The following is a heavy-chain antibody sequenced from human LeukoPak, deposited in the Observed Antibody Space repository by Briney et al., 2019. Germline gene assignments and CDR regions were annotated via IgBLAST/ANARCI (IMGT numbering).Heavy chain of an antibody. CDR1: GFTFNNYG. D-gene: IGHD3-10*01. J-gene: IGHJ4*02. CDR2: ISYDGSNQ. CDR3: AKDHRLYLR. Sequence: GGSLRLSCAASGFTFNNYGMHWVRQAPGKGLEWVAVISYDGSNQYYADSAKGRFTISRDNSKNTLYLQMNSLKFEDTAVYYCAKDHRLYLRWGQGTLVTVSS. V-gene: IGHV3-30*18.